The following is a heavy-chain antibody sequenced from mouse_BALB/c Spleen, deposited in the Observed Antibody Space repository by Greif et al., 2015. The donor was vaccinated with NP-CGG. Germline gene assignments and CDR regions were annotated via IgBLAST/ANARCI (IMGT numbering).Heavy chain of an antibody. CDR3: ARDFDY. V-gene: IGHV7-3*02. CDR1: GSTFTDYY. J-gene: IGHJ2*01. Sequence: EVKLVESGGGLVQPGGSLRLSCATSGSTFTDYYMSWVRQPPGKALEWLGFIRNKANGYTTEYSASVKGRFTISRDNSQSILYLQMNTLRAEDSATYYCARDFDYWGQGTTLTVSS. CDR2: IRNKANGYTT.